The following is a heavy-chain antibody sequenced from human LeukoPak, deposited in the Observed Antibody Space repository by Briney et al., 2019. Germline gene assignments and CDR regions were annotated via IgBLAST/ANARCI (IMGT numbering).Heavy chain of an antibody. CDR3: ARDIVVVPAAYNWFDP. V-gene: IGHV4-34*01. CDR1: GGSFSGYY. J-gene: IGHJ5*02. CDR2: INHSGST. D-gene: IGHD2-2*01. Sequence: SETLSLTCAVSGGSFSGYYWSWIRQPPGKGLEWIGEINHSGSTNYNPSLKSRVTISVDTSKNQFSLTLSSVTAADTAVYYCARDIVVVPAAYNWFDPWGQGTLVTVSS.